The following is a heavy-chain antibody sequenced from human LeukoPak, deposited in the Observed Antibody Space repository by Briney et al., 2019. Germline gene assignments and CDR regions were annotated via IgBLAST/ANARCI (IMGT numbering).Heavy chain of an antibody. J-gene: IGHJ6*02. CDR2: ISAYNGNT. D-gene: IGHD3-3*01. V-gene: IGHV1-18*01. CDR3: ARDPARDYDFWSGYNPPLDYYYGMDV. CDR1: GYTFTSYG. Sequence: ASVKVSCKASGYTFTSYGISWVRQAPGHGLEWMGWISAYNGNTNYAQKLQGRVTMTTDTSTSTAYMELRSLRSDDTAVYYCARDPARDYDFWSGYNPPLDYYYGMDVWGQGTTVTVSS.